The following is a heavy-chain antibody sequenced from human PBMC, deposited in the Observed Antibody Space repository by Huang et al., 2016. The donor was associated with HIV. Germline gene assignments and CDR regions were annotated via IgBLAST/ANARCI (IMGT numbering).Heavy chain of an antibody. CDR3: ARRFRVAATRKWFDP. CDR1: GVSLGTYY. Sequence: QVQLQQWGAGLLKPSETLALTCAVYGVSLGTYYWAWIRRPPGQGMQWIGAVNDGRDINYNPSLESRVTISVDTSRNQVSLTLTSRTAADTATYYCARRFRVAATRKWFDPWGQGTLVIVSS. J-gene: IGHJ5*02. V-gene: IGHV4-34*01. CDR2: VNDGRDI. D-gene: IGHD3-10*01.